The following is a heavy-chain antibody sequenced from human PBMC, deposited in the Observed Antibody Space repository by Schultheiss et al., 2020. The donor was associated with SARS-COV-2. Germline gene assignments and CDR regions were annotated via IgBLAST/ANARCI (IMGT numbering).Heavy chain of an antibody. Sequence: GESLKISCAASGFTFSSYWMHWVRQAPGKGLVWVSRINSDGSSTSYADSVKGRFTISRDDTNNSLFLQMNSLRAEDTAIYYCARGGPRAVAPMDVWGQGTTVTVSS. V-gene: IGHV3-74*01. CDR2: INSDGSST. D-gene: IGHD6-19*01. CDR3: ARGGPRAVAPMDV. J-gene: IGHJ6*02. CDR1: GFTFSSYW.